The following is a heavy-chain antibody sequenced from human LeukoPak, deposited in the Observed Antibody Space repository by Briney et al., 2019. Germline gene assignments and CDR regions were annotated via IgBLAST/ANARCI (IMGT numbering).Heavy chain of an antibody. Sequence: ASVKVSCKASGYTFTSYYMHWVRQAPGQGLEWMGIINPSGGSTSYAQKFQGRVTMTRDTSTSTVYMELSSLRSEDTAVYYCARDVVPGPYYYYGMDVWGQGATVTVSS. V-gene: IGHV1-46*01. CDR2: INPSGGST. J-gene: IGHJ6*02. CDR1: GYTFTSYY. D-gene: IGHD2-15*01. CDR3: ARDVVPGPYYYYGMDV.